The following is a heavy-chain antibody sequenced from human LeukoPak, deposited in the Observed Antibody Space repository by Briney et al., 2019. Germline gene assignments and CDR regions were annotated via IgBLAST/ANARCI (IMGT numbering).Heavy chain of an antibody. J-gene: IGHJ5*02. Sequence: GALRLSCAASGFTFSDNYMTWVRQAPGKGLEWFGRIKSKAAGGTPDYSTPVKGRFTISRDDSKNTVYLEMNSLRAEDTAVYYCAREIGILTGYYSPWGQGTLVTVSS. V-gene: IGHV3-15*01. CDR3: AREIGILTGYYSP. CDR2: IKSKAAGGTP. CDR1: GFTFSDNY. D-gene: IGHD3-9*01.